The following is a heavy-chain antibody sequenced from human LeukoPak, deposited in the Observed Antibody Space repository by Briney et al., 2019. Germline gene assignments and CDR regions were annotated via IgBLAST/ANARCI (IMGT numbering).Heavy chain of an antibody. D-gene: IGHD3-22*01. CDR2: IKQDGSEK. CDR3: ARDRPEMYYYDHYYFDY. V-gene: IGHV3-7*01. Sequence: GGSLRLSCAASGFTFSSYWMSWVRQAPGKGLEWVANIKQDGSEKYYVDSVKGRFTISRDNAKNSLYLQMNSLRAEDTAVYYCARDRPEMYYYDHYYFDYWGQGTLVTVSS. CDR1: GFTFSSYW. J-gene: IGHJ4*02.